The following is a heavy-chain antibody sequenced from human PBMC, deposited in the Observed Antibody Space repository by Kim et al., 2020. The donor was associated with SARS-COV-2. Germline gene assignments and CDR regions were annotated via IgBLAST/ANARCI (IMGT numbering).Heavy chain of an antibody. V-gene: IGHV3-74*01. J-gene: IGHJ3*02. CDR3: ARVPNYYDSSGYPRGGFDI. CDR1: GFTFSSYW. D-gene: IGHD3-22*01. Sequence: GGSLRLSCAASGFTFSSYWMHWVRQAPGKGLVWVSRINSDGSSTSYADSVKGRFTISRDNAKNTLYLQMNSLRAEDTAVYYCARVPNYYDSSGYPRGGFDIWGQGTMVTVSS. CDR2: INSDGSST.